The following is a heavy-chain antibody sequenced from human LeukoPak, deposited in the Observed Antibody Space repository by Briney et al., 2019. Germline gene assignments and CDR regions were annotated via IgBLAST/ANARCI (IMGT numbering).Heavy chain of an antibody. Sequence: ASVKVSCKASGYTFTGYYMHWVRQAPGQGLEWMGWINPNSGGTNDAQKFQGRVTMTTDTSISTAYMELSRLRSDDTAVYYCAREAEDSSGPSYYFDYWGQRTLVTVSS. CDR1: GYTFTGYY. V-gene: IGHV1-2*02. D-gene: IGHD6-19*01. J-gene: IGHJ4*02. CDR2: INPNSGGT. CDR3: AREAEDSSGPSYYFDY.